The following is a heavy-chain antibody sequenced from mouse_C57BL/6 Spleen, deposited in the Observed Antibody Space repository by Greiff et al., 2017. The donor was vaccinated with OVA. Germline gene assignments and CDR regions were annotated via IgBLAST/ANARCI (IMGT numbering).Heavy chain of an antibody. CDR2: IRNKANGYTT. Sequence: EVKLMESGGGLVQPGGSLSLSCAASGFTFTDYYMSWVRQPPGKALEWLGFIRNKANGYTTEYSASVKGRFTISRDNSQSILYLQMNALRAEDSATYYCARYDEWFAYWGQGTLVTVSA. CDR3: ARYDEWFAY. V-gene: IGHV7-3*01. CDR1: GFTFTDYY. J-gene: IGHJ3*01.